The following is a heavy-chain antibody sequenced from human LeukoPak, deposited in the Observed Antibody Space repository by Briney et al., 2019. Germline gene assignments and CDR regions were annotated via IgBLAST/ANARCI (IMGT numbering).Heavy chain of an antibody. CDR3: ARDSSVIRYFDWLLSYDAFDI. D-gene: IGHD3-9*01. J-gene: IGHJ3*02. CDR1: GYTFTGYY. CDR2: INPNRGGT. Sequence: ASVKVSCKASGYTFTGYYMHWVRQAPGQGREWMGWINPNRGGTNYAQKFQGRVTMTRDTSTSTAYMELSRLRSDDTAVYYCARDSSVIRYFDWLLSYDAFDIWGQGTMVTVSS. V-gene: IGHV1-2*02.